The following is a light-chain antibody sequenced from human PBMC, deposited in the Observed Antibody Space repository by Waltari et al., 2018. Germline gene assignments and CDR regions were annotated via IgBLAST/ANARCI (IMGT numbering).Light chain of an antibody. J-gene: IGLJ1*01. V-gene: IGLV3-10*01. Sequence: YELTQPPSLSVSPGQTARITCSGHELPRKYAYWFQQKSGQAPRLVIYEDTKRPSGIPARFSGSSSGTVATLTITGAQVDDEADYYCYSSDSTGLRVFGGGTTVVVL. CDR3: YSSDSTGLRV. CDR2: EDT. CDR1: ELPRKY.